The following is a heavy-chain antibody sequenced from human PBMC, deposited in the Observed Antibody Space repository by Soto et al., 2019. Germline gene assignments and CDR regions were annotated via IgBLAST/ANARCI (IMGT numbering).Heavy chain of an antibody. CDR2: ISYDGSNK. CDR3: ANSLWFGEFLDPEVHYYGMDV. J-gene: IGHJ6*02. Sequence: GGSLRLSCAASGFTFSSYGMHWVRQAPGKGLEWVAVISYDGSNKYYADSVKGRFTISRDNSKNTLYLQMNSLRAEDTAVYYCANSLWFGEFLDPEVHYYGMDVWGQGTTVTVSS. CDR1: GFTFSSYG. V-gene: IGHV3-30*18. D-gene: IGHD3-10*01.